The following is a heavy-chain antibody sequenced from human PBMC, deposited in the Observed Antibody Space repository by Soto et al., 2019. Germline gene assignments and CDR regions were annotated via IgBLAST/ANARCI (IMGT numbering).Heavy chain of an antibody. CDR3: TRLRFSGIAAAY. CDR1: GGTFSSYT. D-gene: IGHD6-13*01. J-gene: IGHJ4*02. CDR2: IIPILGIA. V-gene: IGHV1-69*02. Sequence: QVQLVQSGAEVKKPGSSVKVSCKASGGTFSSYTISWVRQAPGQGLEWMGRIIPILGIANYAQKFQGRVTITADKSTSTAYMELSSLRSEDTAVYYCTRLRFSGIAAAYWGQGTLVTVSS.